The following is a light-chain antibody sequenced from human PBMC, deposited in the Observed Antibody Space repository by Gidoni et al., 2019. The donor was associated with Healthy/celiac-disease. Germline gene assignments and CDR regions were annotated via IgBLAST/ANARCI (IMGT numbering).Light chain of an antibody. J-gene: IGKJ5*01. Sequence: DIQITSSPSSLSASAGDRVTITCRASQSISSYLNWYQQKPGKAPKLLIYAASSLQSGVPSRFSGSGSGTDFTLTISSLEPEEFATYYCQQSYSTPITFGQGTRLEIK. V-gene: IGKV1-39*01. CDR2: AAS. CDR3: QQSYSTPIT. CDR1: QSISSY.